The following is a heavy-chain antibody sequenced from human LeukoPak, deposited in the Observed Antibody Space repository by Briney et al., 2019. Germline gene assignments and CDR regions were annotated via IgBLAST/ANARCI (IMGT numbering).Heavy chain of an antibody. CDR3: ARFSSNGVSEFAY. D-gene: IGHD2-8*01. CDR2: ISSSGSTI. CDR1: GFTFSDYY. V-gene: IGHV3-11*04. J-gene: IGHJ4*02. Sequence: PGGSLRLSCAASGFTFSDYYMSWIRQAPGKGLEWVSYISSSGSTIYYADSVKGRFTISRDNAKNSLYLQMNSLRAEDTAVYYCARFSSNGVSEFAYWGQGTLVTVSS.